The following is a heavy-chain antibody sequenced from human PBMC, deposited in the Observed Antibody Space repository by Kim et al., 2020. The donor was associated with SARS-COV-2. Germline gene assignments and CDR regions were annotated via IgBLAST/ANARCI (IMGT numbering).Heavy chain of an antibody. CDR1: GYNFSGYY. Sequence: ASVKVSCKASGYNFSGYYMHWVRQAPGQGLEWMGRVHPKTGGTDYAQKFQGRVTLTRDTSTNTGYMELNWLTSDDTSVYYCARLGATTPLFHLYYYKAIDAWGQGTAVTVSS. J-gene: IGHJ6*02. CDR3: ARLGATTPLFHLYYYKAIDA. CDR2: VHPKTGGT. D-gene: IGHD1-26*01. V-gene: IGHV1-2*06.